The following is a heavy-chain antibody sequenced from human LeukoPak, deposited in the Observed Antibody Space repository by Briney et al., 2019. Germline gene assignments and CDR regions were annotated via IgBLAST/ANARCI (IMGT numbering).Heavy chain of an antibody. CDR1: GFTISSYG. D-gene: IGHD4-23*01. Sequence: GGTLRLSCAASGFTISSYGMSWVRKGPGKGLEWVSSISGSGGNTYYADSVKGRFTISRDNSKNALHLQMNSLRAEDTAVYYCAKDLYGGNSEWGQGTLVTVSS. CDR2: ISGSGGNT. CDR3: AKDLYGGNSE. V-gene: IGHV3-23*01. J-gene: IGHJ4*02.